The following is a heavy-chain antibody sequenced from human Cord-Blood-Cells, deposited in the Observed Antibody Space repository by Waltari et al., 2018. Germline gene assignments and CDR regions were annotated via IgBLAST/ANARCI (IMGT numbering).Heavy chain of an antibody. CDR3: AKGYGDKQLGPIDY. CDR1: GFTFSSYA. D-gene: IGHD6-6*01. Sequence: EVQLLESGGGLVQPGGSLRLSCVASGFTFSSYAMSWVRQAPGKGLEGVSAISGSGGSTYYAGSVKGRFTSSRDNSKNTLYLQMNSLRAEDTAVYYCAKGYGDKQLGPIDYWGQGTLVTVSS. J-gene: IGHJ4*02. V-gene: IGHV3-23*01. CDR2: ISGSGGST.